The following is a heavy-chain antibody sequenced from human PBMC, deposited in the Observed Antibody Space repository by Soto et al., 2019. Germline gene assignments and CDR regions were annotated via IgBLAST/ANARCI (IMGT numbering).Heavy chain of an antibody. J-gene: IGHJ3*02. CDR3: AREGVDYSNYDAFDI. Sequence: GGSLRLSCAASGFTFSSYWMHWVHQAPGKGLVWVSRINSDGSSTSYADSVKGRFTISRDNAKNTLYLQMNSLRAEDMAVYYCAREGVDYSNYDAFDIWGQGTMVTVSS. D-gene: IGHD4-4*01. CDR1: GFTFSSYW. V-gene: IGHV3-74*01. CDR2: INSDGSST.